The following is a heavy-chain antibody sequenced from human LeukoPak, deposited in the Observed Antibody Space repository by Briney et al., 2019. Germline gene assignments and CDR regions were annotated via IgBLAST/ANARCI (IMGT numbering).Heavy chain of an antibody. J-gene: IGHJ4*02. CDR1: GGSITSSAYY. V-gene: IGHV4-39*01. CDR2: IYYTGST. Sequence: PLETLSLTCTVSGGSITSSAYYWGWIRQPPGKGLEWIGTIYYTGSTYYNPSLESRVTISVDTSKNQFSLKLSSVTATDTAVYYCARWFGKTLAGVYWGEGTLVTVSS. D-gene: IGHD3-10*01. CDR3: ARWFGKTLAGVY.